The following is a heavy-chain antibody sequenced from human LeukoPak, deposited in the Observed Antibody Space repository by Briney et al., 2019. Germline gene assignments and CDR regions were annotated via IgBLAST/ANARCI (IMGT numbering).Heavy chain of an antibody. CDR3: AKGTVTVPAVVDY. CDR1: GFTFRNYG. CDR2: IRYDGSNK. V-gene: IGHV3-30*02. Sequence: GGALRLSCAASGFTFRNYGMHWVRQAPGKGLEWVAFIRYDGSNKNYADSVKGRFTISRDNSKNTLDLQMNSLRAEDTAVYYCAKGTVTVPAVVDYWGQGTLVTVSS. D-gene: IGHD2-2*01. J-gene: IGHJ4*02.